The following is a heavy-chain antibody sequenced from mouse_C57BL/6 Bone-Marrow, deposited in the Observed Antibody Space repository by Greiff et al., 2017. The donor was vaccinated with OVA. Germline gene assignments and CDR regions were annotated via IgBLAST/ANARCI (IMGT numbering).Heavy chain of an antibody. CDR3: ARYRRNYAGFDY. V-gene: IGHV1-63*01. Sequence: VKLLESGAELVRPGTSVKMSCKASGYTFTNYWIGWAKQRPGHGLEWIGDIYPGGGYTNYNEKFKGKATLTADKSSSTAYMQFSSLTSEDSAIYYCARYRRNYAGFDYWGQGTTLTVSS. CDR2: IYPGGGYT. J-gene: IGHJ2*01. D-gene: IGHD2-5*01. CDR1: GYTFTNYW.